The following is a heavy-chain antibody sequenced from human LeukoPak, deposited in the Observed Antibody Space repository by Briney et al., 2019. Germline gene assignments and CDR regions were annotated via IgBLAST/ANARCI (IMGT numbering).Heavy chain of an antibody. D-gene: IGHD1-26*01. CDR3: AREGSGSYYWYFDL. V-gene: IGHV3-48*03. J-gene: IGHJ2*01. CDR1: GFTFSSYE. CDR2: INSRGSTI. Sequence: GGSLRLSCAASGFTFSSYEMNWVRQAPGKGLEWVSYINSRGSTIYYADSVKGRFTISRDNAKNSLFLQMNSLRAEDTAVYYCAREGSGSYYWYFDLWGRGTLVTVSS.